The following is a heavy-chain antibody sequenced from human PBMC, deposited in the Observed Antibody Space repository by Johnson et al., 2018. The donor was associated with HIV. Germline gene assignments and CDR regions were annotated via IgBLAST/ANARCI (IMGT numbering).Heavy chain of an antibody. CDR3: ARVQLLADDVFNI. D-gene: IGHD3-10*01. Sequence: VQLVESGGGLVQPGGSLRLSCAASGLIFSRSWMHWVRQAPGKGLVWVSRTNSDGSSTTYADSVKGRFTISRDKAKDTLHLQMNSLRAEDTAVYYCARVQLLADDVFNIWGQGTMVTVSS. J-gene: IGHJ3*02. CDR2: TNSDGSST. V-gene: IGHV3-74*01. CDR1: GLIFSRSW.